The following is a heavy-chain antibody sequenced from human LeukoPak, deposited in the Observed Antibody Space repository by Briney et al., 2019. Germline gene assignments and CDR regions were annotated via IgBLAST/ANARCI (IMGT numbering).Heavy chain of an antibody. D-gene: IGHD6-13*01. J-gene: IGHJ4*02. V-gene: IGHV1-18*01. Sequence: ASVKVSCKASGYTITNYHITWVRQAPGQGLEWMGWISAYNGNTNYAQKLQGRVTMTTDTSTSTAYMELRSLRSDDTAVYYCARAPSSSWYGVGDYWGQGTLVTVSS. CDR1: GYTITNYH. CDR3: ARAPSSSWYGVGDY. CDR2: ISAYNGNT.